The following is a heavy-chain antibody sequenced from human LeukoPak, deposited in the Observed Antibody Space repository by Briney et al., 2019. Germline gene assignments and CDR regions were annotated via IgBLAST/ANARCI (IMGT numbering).Heavy chain of an antibody. Sequence: PGGSLRLSCAASGFTFSSYWMHWVRQAPGKGLVWVSRINSDGSSTNYADYVKGRFTISRDNAKNTLYLQMNSLRAEDTAVYYCATYSSSSGAIDYWGQGTLVTVSS. CDR1: GFTFSSYW. D-gene: IGHD6-6*01. CDR2: INSDGSST. CDR3: ATYSSSSGAIDY. V-gene: IGHV3-74*01. J-gene: IGHJ4*02.